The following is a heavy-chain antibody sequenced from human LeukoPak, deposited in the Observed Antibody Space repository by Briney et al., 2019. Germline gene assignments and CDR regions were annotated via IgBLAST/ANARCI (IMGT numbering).Heavy chain of an antibody. V-gene: IGHV4-34*01. J-gene: IGHJ4*02. CDR3: ARGRRDCSSTSCPFDY. Sequence: LRLSCVASGLTLRNYGMQWIRQPPGKGLEWTGEINHSGSTNYNPSLKSRVTISVDTSKNQFSLKLSSVTAADTAVYYCARGRRDCSSTSCPFDYWGQGTLVTVSS. D-gene: IGHD2-2*01. CDR1: GLTLRNYG. CDR2: INHSGST.